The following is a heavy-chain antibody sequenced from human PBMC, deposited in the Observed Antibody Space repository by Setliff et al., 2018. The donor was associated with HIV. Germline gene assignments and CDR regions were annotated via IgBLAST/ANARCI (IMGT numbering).Heavy chain of an antibody. CDR3: ARAYTYSSGWYSGVHFDY. Sequence: GESLKISCAVSGFTFSSYSMNWVRQAPGKGLEWVSYISSSSGGTYYADSVKGRFTISRDNSKNTLYLQMNSLRAEDTAVYYCARAYTYSSGWYSGVHFDYWGQGTLVTVSS. J-gene: IGHJ4*02. CDR1: GFTFSSYS. D-gene: IGHD6-19*01. CDR2: ISSSSGGT. V-gene: IGHV3-48*01.